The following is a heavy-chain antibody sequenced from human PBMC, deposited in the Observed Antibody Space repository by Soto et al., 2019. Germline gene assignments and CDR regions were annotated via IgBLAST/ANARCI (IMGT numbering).Heavy chain of an antibody. Sequence: EVQLVESGGGLVQPGGSLRLSCAPSGFTFSSYWMHWVRQAPGKGLVWVSRIKSDGSSTNYADSVKGRFTISRDNAKNTLYLQMNSLRAEDTAVYYCARASTGTTLGYYFDYWGQGTLVTVSS. D-gene: IGHD1-7*01. J-gene: IGHJ4*02. V-gene: IGHV3-74*01. CDR2: IKSDGSST. CDR3: ARASTGTTLGYYFDY. CDR1: GFTFSSYW.